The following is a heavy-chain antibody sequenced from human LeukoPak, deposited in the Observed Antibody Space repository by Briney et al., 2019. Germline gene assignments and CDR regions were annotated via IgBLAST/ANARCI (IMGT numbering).Heavy chain of an antibody. Sequence: GESLKISCKGSGYSFTSYWIGWVRQMPGKGLEWMGIIYPGDSDTRYSPSFQGQVTISADKSISTAYLQWSSLKASDTAMYYCARLCTNGVCAPRDYYCGMDVWGQGTTVTVSS. CDR3: ARLCTNGVCAPRDYYCGMDV. CDR1: GYSFTSYW. V-gene: IGHV5-51*01. CDR2: IYPGDSDT. D-gene: IGHD2-8*01. J-gene: IGHJ6*02.